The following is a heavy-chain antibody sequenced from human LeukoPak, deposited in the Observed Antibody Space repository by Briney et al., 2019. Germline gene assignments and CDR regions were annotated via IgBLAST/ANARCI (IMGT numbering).Heavy chain of an antibody. J-gene: IGHJ4*02. V-gene: IGHV3-23*01. CDR2: ISGSGSSR. CDR1: GFTFSNYA. Sequence: GGSLRLSCAASGFTFSNYAMSWVRQAPGKGLEWVSVISGSGSSRYYADSVKGRFTISRENAKTPLFLQINSLRADDTAVYYCAKEYSGTFSPFPSYFAYWGQGTLVTVSS. D-gene: IGHD1-26*01. CDR3: AKEYSGTFSPFPSYFAY.